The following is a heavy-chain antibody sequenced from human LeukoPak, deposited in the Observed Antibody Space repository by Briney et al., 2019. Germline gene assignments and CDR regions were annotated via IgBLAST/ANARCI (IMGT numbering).Heavy chain of an antibody. V-gene: IGHV3-23*01. CDR1: GFTFSSYV. J-gene: IGHJ4*02. D-gene: IGHD3-10*01. Sequence: PGGSLRLSCAASGFTFSSYVMSWVRQAPGKGLEWVSTISESGASTFYADSVKGRFPISRDNSKNTLYLEMNSLRAEDTALYYCAKTISSGSQPDYWGQGTLATVSS. CDR3: AKTISSGSQPDY. CDR2: ISESGAST.